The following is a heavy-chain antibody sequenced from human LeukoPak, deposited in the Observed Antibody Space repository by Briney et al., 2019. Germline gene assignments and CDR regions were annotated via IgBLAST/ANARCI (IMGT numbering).Heavy chain of an antibody. CDR3: ARRYCSGGSCYSDNWFDP. CDR2: IYYSGST. CDR1: GGSISSSSYY. Sequence: NSSETLSLTCTVSGGSISSSSYYWGWIRQPPGKGLEWIGSIYYSGSTYYNPSLKSRVTISVDTSKNQFSLKLSSVTAADTAVYYCARRYCSGGSCYSDNWFDPWGQGTLVTVSS. J-gene: IGHJ5*02. V-gene: IGHV4-39*01. D-gene: IGHD2-15*01.